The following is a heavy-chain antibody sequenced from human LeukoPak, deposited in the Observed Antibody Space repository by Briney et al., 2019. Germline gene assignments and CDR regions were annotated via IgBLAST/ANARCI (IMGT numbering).Heavy chain of an antibody. J-gene: IGHJ4*02. D-gene: IGHD3-22*01. CDR1: GFTFSSYE. V-gene: IGHV3-7*01. CDR3: ARDQVGICDY. Sequence: PGGSLRLSCAASGFTFSSYEMNWVRQAPGKGREGLADIKEDGSEKYYVGSVKGRFTISRDNAKNSLYLQMNSLRAEDTAVYYCARDQVGICDYWSQGTVVTVSS. CDR2: IKEDGSEK.